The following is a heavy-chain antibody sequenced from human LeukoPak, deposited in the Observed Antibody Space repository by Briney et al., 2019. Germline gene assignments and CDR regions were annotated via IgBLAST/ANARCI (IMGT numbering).Heavy chain of an antibody. J-gene: IGHJ4*02. V-gene: IGHV1-2*02. D-gene: IGHD1-7*01. CDR1: GCTFTGYY. CDR2: INPNSGGT. CDR3: ARRGITGTTGDFDY. Sequence: ASVKVSCKASGCTFTGYYMHWVRQAPGQGLEWMGWINPNSGGTNYAQKFQGRVTMTRDTSISTAYMELSRLRSDDTAVYYCARRGITGTTGDFDYWGQGTLVTVSS.